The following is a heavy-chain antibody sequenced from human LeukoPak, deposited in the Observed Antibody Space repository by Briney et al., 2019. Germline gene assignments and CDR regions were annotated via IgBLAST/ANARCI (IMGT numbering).Heavy chain of an antibody. V-gene: IGHV3-23*01. CDR2: ISGSGVGT. CDR3: SRAPCDLGY. Sequence: GGSLRLSCAASGFTFSTFPMNSVRQSPGKGREWVSGISGSGVGTYNAASVKGRFTISRDNSKNTLFLQMNSRRPEDTAVYYCSRAPCDLGYWGQGILVTASS. J-gene: IGHJ4*02. CDR1: GFTFSTFP. D-gene: IGHD2-21*02.